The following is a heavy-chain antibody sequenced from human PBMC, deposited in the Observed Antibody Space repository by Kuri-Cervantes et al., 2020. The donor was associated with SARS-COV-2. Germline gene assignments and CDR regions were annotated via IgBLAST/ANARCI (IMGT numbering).Heavy chain of an antibody. V-gene: IGHV4-34*12. CDR3: ARLRRHNNGWFATGYYMDV. D-gene: IGHD6-19*01. CDR2: IIYSGST. Sequence: ESLKISCGVSGASFGNYHWSWVRQPPGKGLEWIGDIIYSGSTNYSPSLKSRVTISVDTSKNQFSLNLTSVTAADTAVYYCARLRRHNNGWFATGYYMDVWGKGTTVTVSS. J-gene: IGHJ6*03. CDR1: GASFGNYH.